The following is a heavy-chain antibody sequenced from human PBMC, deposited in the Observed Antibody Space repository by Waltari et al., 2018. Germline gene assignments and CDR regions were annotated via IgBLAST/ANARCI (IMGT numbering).Heavy chain of an antibody. CDR2: ISYSGST. D-gene: IGHD1-7*01. CDR3: ARHKAGTTADH. J-gene: IGHJ4*02. Sequence: QVQLQESGPGLVKPSETLSLTCTDSGGSITSNYWSWIRQPPGKGLEWIGYISYSGSTNHDPSLKSRVTMSVDTSKNQFSLKLSSVTAADTAVYYCARHKAGTTADHWGQGTLVTVSS. CDR1: GGSITSNY. V-gene: IGHV4-59*08.